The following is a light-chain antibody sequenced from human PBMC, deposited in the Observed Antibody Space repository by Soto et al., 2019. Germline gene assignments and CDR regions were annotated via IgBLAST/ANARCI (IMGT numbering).Light chain of an antibody. CDR3: SSYTTTSTHVV. CDR2: EVS. CDR1: SSDVGAYNY. J-gene: IGLJ2*01. Sequence: QSALTQPASVSGSPGQSITISCTGTSSDVGAYNYVSWFQQHPGKAPKLIIYEVSNRPSGVSDRFSASKSGNTASLTISGLQAEDEADYYCSSYTTTSTHVVFGGGTKLTVL. V-gene: IGLV2-14*01.